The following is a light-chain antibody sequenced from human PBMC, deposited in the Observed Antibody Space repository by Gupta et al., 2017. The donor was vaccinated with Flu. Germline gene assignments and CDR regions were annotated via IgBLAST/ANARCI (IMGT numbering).Light chain of an antibody. CDR3: QQYGSSPLCT. Sequence: EIVLTQSPGTLSLSTGERATLSCRASQSISGSYLAWYQQKPGQAPRLLIYATSSRATGIPDRFSGSGSGTDFTLTINRLEPEEFAVYYCQQYGSSPLCTFGPWTKVDIK. V-gene: IGKV3-20*01. CDR1: QSISGSY. J-gene: IGKJ3*01. CDR2: ATS.